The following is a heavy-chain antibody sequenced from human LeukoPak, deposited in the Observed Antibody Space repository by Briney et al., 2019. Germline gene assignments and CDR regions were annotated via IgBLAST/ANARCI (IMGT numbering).Heavy chain of an antibody. J-gene: IGHJ6*03. CDR3: ARDEEVVVPAAISWYYYMDV. Sequence: ASVKVSCKASGYTFTGYYMHWVRQAPGQGLEWMGWINPNSGGTNYAQKFQGRVTMTRDTSISTAYMELSRLRSDDTAVYYCARDEEVVVPAAISWYYYMDVWGKGTTVTASS. D-gene: IGHD2-2*01. CDR1: GYTFTGYY. V-gene: IGHV1-2*02. CDR2: INPNSGGT.